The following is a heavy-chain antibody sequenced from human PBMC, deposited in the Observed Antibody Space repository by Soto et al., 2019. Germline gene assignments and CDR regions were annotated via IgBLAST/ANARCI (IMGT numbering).Heavy chain of an antibody. CDR1: GGSISSYY. CDR3: ARFGMAMGILAAAGTGAFDI. V-gene: IGHV4-59*01. CDR2: IYYSGST. D-gene: IGHD6-13*01. J-gene: IGHJ3*02. Sequence: SETLSLTCTVSGGSISSYYWSWIRQPPGKGLEWIGYIYYSGSTNYNPSLKSRVTISVDTSKNQFSLKLSSVTAADTAVYYCARFGMAMGILAAAGTGAFDIWGQGTMVTVSS.